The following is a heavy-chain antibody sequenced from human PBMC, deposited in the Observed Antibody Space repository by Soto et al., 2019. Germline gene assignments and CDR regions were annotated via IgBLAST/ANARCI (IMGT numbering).Heavy chain of an antibody. CDR3: AGHPKSIAAFDI. J-gene: IGHJ3*02. Sequence: PGGSLRLSCAASGFTFSDYYMSWIRQAPGKGLEWVSYISSSSYTNYADSVKGRFTISRDNAKNSLYLQMNSLRAEDTAVYYCAGHPKSIAAFDIWGQGTMVTVSS. CDR1: GFTFSDYY. D-gene: IGHD6-6*01. CDR2: ISSSSYT. V-gene: IGHV3-11*06.